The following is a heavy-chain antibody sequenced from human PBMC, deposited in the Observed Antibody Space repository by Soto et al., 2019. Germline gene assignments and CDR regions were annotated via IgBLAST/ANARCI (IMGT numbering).Heavy chain of an antibody. Sequence: GASVKVSCKASGYTFTSYGISWVRQAPGQGLEWMGWISAYNGNTNYAQKLQGRVTMTTDTSTSTAYMELRSLRSDDTAVYYCASDAGRITFGGVPDYWGQGTLVTVSS. CDR3: ASDAGRITFGGVPDY. J-gene: IGHJ4*02. D-gene: IGHD3-16*01. CDR1: GYTFTSYG. CDR2: ISAYNGNT. V-gene: IGHV1-18*01.